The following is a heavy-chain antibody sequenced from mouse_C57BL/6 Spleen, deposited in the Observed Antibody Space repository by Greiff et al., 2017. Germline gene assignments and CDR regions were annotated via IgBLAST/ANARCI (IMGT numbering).Heavy chain of an antibody. CDR2: IDPSDSYT. CDR3: ARWTTVVAGYSFDY. V-gene: IGHV1-69*01. CDR1: GYTFTSYW. D-gene: IGHD1-1*01. J-gene: IGHJ2*01. Sequence: QVQLQQPGAELVMPGASVKLSCKASGYTFTSYWMHWVKQRPGQGLEWIGEIDPSDSYTNYNQKFKGKSTWTVDKSSSTAYMQRSSLTSEDSAVYYCARWTTVVAGYSFDYWGQGTTLTVSS.